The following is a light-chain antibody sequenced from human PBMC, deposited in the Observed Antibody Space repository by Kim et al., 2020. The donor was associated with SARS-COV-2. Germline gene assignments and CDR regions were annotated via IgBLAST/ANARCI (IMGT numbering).Light chain of an antibody. CDR3: QVWDSGIGV. CDR1: KLGSKY. Sequence: SVAPGQTASITCSGDKLGSKYVCWYQQKPGQSPVLVIYQDSKRPSGIPERISGSNSGSTATLTISRTQAMDEADYYCQVWDSGIGVFGTGTKVTVL. CDR2: QDS. J-gene: IGLJ1*01. V-gene: IGLV3-1*01.